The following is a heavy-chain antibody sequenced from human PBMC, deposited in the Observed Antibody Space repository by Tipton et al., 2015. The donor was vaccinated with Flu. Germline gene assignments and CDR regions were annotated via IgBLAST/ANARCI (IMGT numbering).Heavy chain of an antibody. CDR1: GYSISSGYY. CDR3: ARESDIVAPRYFDY. CDR2: IYHSGST. Sequence: TLSLTCAVSGYSISSGYYWGWIRQPPGKGLEWIGSIYHSGSTYYNPSLKSRVTISVDTSKNQFSLELSSVTAADTAVYYCARESDIVAPRYFDYWGQGTLVTVSS. D-gene: IGHD5-12*01. J-gene: IGHJ4*02. V-gene: IGHV4-38-2*01.